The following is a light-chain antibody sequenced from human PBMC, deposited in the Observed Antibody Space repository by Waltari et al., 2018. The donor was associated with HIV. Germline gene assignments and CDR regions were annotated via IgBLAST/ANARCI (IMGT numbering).Light chain of an antibody. J-gene: IGLJ3*02. V-gene: IGLV8-61*01. CDR1: SGSVSTSYY. CDR3: VLYMGSGSCM. CDR2: STN. Sequence: QTVVTQEPSFSVSPGGTVTLTCGLSSGSVSTSYYPSWYQQTPGQAPRTLIYSTNTRSSGVPDRFSGSILGNKAALTITGAQADDESDYYCVLYMGSGSCMFGGGTKLTV.